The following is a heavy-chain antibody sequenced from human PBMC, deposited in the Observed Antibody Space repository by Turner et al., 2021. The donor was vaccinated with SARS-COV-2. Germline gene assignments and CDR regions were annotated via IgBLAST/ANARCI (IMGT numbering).Heavy chain of an antibody. J-gene: IGHJ4*02. CDR2: ISSRSSYI. CDR1: GFTFGSYS. Sequence: EVQLVESGGGLVKPGGSLRLSCPASGFTFGSYSMNWARQAPGKGLEWVSSISSRSSYIYYADSVKGRFTISRDNAKNSLYLQMNSLRAEDTAVYYCAREGVGVTYYSDYWGQGTLVTVSS. D-gene: IGHD1-26*01. V-gene: IGHV3-21*01. CDR3: AREGVGVTYYSDY.